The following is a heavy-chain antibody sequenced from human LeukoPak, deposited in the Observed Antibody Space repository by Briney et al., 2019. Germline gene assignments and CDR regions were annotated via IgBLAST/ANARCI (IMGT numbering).Heavy chain of an antibody. CDR2: INPNSGAT. CDR1: GYNFLGNY. D-gene: IGHD5/OR15-5a*01. V-gene: IGHV1-2*02. J-gene: IGHJ3*01. CDR3: ARGDSVHDSFDF. Sequence: ASVKVSCKASGYNFLGNYIHWVRQAPGLGVEWLGWINPNSGATLFAQRFRDRITLTSDTSLGTAYMELSGLKSYDTAVYYCARGDSVHDSFDFWGQGTVVSVSS.